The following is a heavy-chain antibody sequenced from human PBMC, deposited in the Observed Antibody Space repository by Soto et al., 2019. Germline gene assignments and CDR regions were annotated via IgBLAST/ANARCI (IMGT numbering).Heavy chain of an antibody. CDR1: GGTFSSYA. CDR3: ARRGNIVVVPAAIGYYYGMDG. CDR2: IIPIFGTA. D-gene: IGHD2-2*02. Sequence: QVQLVQSGAEVKKPGSSVKVSCKASGGTFSSYAISWVRQAPGQGLEWMGGIIPIFGTANYAQKFQGRVTITADESTRTAEMWLSSLRSEDTAVYYCARRGNIVVVPAAIGYYYGMDGWGQGTTVTVYS. V-gene: IGHV1-69*01. J-gene: IGHJ6*02.